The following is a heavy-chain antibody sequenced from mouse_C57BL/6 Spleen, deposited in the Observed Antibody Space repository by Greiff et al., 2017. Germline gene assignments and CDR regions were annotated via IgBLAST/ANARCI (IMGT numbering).Heavy chain of an antibody. CDR2: IDPKGGGT. D-gene: IGHD2-4*01. CDR1: GYTFTSYW. Sequence: QVQLQQPGAEFVKPGASVKLSCKASGYTFTSYWMHWVKQRPGRGLEWIGRIDPKGGGTKYNEKFKSKATLTVDKASSTAYMQLSSLTSEDSAVYYCARYDDYDYYAMDYWGQGTSVTVSS. CDR3: ARYDDYDYYAMDY. J-gene: IGHJ4*01. V-gene: IGHV1-72*01.